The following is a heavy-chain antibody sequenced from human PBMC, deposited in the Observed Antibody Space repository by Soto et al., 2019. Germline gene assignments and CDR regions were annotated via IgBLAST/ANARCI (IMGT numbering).Heavy chain of an antibody. J-gene: IGHJ3*02. D-gene: IGHD2-2*01. V-gene: IGHV3-33*01. CDR2: IWFDGSDK. CDR3: ARLYCSATSCYSVGAFDI. Sequence: GGSLRLSCAASGFTFSTCGMHWVRQAPGKGLEWVALIWFDGSDKYYTESVKGRFTISRDNSKSTLYLQMNSLRAEDTAFYYCARLYCSATSCYSVGAFDIRGPGTMVTVSS. CDR1: GFTFSTCG.